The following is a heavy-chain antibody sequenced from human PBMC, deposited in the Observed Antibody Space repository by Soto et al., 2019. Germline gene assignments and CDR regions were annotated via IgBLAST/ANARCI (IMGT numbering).Heavy chain of an antibody. CDR3: AKCRVDYYGSGSPPYYFDY. D-gene: IGHD3-10*01. V-gene: IGHV3-23*01. CDR1: GFTFSSYA. CDR2: ISGSGGST. J-gene: IGHJ4*02. Sequence: SGGSLRLSCAASGFTFSSYAMSWVRQAPGKGLEWVSAISGSGGSTYYADSVKGRFTISRDNSKNTLYLQMNSLRAEDTAVYYCAKCRVDYYGSGSPPYYFDYWGQGTLVTVSS.